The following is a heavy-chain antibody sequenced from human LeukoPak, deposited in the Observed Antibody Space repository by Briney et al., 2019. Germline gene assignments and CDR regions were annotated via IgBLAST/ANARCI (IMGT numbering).Heavy chain of an antibody. Sequence: PSETLSLTCTVSGGSISSYYWSWIRQPPGKGLEWIGYIYYSGSTNYNPSLKSRVTISVDTSKNQFSLKLSSVTAADTAVYYCARSGGHSSSDYWGQGTLVTVSS. V-gene: IGHV4-59*01. CDR2: IYYSGST. CDR3: ARSGGHSSSDY. CDR1: GGSISSYY. D-gene: IGHD6-19*01. J-gene: IGHJ4*02.